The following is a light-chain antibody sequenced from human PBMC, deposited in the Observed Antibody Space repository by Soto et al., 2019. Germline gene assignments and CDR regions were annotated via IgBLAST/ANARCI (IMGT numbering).Light chain of an antibody. Sequence: VVLTQFPGTLSLSPGETATLSCGASQSVSNNFLGWYQQKPGLPPRLLIYDASSRANGIPERFSGRGSGTQFTLTISRLEPEDFVVYYCQQYGSTPWTFGRGTKV. J-gene: IGKJ1*01. CDR1: QSVSNNF. V-gene: IGKV3D-20*01. CDR2: DAS. CDR3: QQYGSTPWT.